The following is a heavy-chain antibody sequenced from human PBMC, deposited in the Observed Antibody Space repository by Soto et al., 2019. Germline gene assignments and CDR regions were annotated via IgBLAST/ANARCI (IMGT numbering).Heavy chain of an antibody. CDR2: IYYSGST. J-gene: IGHJ4*02. CDR3: ASGSNYYHDLGF. D-gene: IGHD4-4*01. Sequence: SETLSLTCTVSGGSISSSNYYWDWFRQPPGKGLDWIGTIYYSGSTSYNPSLKSRITMSRDTSKNQFSLKLSSVTASDTAVYYCASGSNYYHDLGFWGQGTLVTVSS. V-gene: IGHV4-39*01. CDR1: GGSISSSNYY.